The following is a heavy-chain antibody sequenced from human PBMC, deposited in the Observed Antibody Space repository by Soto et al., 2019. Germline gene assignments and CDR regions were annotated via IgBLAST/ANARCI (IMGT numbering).Heavy chain of an antibody. CDR1: VFSISSFYYD. D-gene: IGHD5-12*01. V-gene: IGHV4-30-4*02. J-gene: IGHJ4*02. Sequence: SDTLSLTCTFSVFSISSFYYDLSFIRQPPWNCLEWIVYIYYIGSTYYNPSLKSRVTISVDTSKNQFSLKLSSVTSADTAVYYCARVEMATIEYWGKRNMVHVSS. CDR3: ARVEMATIEY. CDR2: IYYIGST.